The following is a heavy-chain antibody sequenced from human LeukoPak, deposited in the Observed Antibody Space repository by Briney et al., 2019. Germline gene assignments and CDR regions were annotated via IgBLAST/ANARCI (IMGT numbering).Heavy chain of an antibody. V-gene: IGHV1-2*02. CDR2: INPNTGGT. D-gene: IGHD4-17*01. CDR3: ARGPTVTTDY. CDR1: GYTFTGYY. Sequence: GASVNVSCKASGYTFTGYYIHWVRQAPGQGLEWMGWINPNTGGTNYAQNFQGRVTMTRDTSISTAYMELSRLKSDDTAVYYCARGPTVTTDYWGQGTLVTVSS. J-gene: IGHJ4*02.